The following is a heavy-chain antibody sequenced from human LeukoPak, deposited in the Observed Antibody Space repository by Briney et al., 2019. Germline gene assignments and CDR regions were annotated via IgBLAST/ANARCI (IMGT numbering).Heavy chain of an antibody. CDR2: VRTRGDPT. J-gene: IGHJ4*02. CDR1: GFRFDSYP. Sequence: PGGSLRLSCAASGFRFDSYPMNWVRQPPGKGMEWLSNVRTRGDPTSYADSVRGRFTISRDNAKKSLFLQINSLRVEDTAVYFRVRDVDYAFDYWGQGVLVIVSS. V-gene: IGHV3-48*01. D-gene: IGHD4-17*01. CDR3: VRDVDYAFDY.